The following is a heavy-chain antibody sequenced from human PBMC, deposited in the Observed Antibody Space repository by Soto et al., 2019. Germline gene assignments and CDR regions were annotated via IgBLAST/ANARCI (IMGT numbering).Heavy chain of an antibody. V-gene: IGHV4-30-2*01. Sequence: QQQLQESGSGLVKPSQTLSLTCAVSGGSISSGGYSWRWIRQPPGKGLEWIGNINYSGSTYYNPSLKSRTTSSKDKSENNFARELTAGTAAEADEYYCVSERGDGATNTVDLCGQRTLFNVTP. D-gene: IGHD1-26*01. J-gene: IGHJ5*02. CDR2: INYSGST. CDR3: VSERGDGATNTVDL. CDR1: GGSISSGGYS.